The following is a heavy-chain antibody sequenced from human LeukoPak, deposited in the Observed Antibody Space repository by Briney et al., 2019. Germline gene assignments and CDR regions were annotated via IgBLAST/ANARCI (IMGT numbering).Heavy chain of an antibody. J-gene: IGHJ6*03. Sequence: ASVKVSCKASGYTFTDYYMNWLRQAPGQGLEWMGWISPDSGGTKYAQKFQGRVTLTRDTSVSTAYMKLSRLRSDDTALYYCANAASDTVPTSPYYMDLWGKGTTVTVSS. CDR2: ISPDSGGT. V-gene: IGHV1-2*02. CDR3: ANAASDTVPTSPYYMDL. CDR1: GYTFTDYY. D-gene: IGHD4-17*01.